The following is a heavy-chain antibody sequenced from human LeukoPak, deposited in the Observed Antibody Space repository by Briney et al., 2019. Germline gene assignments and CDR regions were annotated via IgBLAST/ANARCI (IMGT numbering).Heavy chain of an antibody. CDR2: ISGNAGST. Sequence: GGSLRLSCAASGFTLSSYAMSWVRQAPGKGLEWVSLISGNAGSTYYADSVKGRFTISRDNSKNTLYLQMGSLRAEDMAVYYCAREYGGSYDYWGQGTLVTVSS. CDR3: AREYGGSYDY. J-gene: IGHJ4*02. CDR1: GFTLSSYA. D-gene: IGHD2-15*01. V-gene: IGHV3-23*01.